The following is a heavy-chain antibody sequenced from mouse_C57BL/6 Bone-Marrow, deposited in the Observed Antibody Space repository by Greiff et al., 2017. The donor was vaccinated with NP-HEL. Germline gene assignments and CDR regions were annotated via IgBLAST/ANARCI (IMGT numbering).Heavy chain of an antibody. CDR3: ARPSTMVTTGFAY. Sequence: QVQLKQPGAELVKPGASVKLSCKASGYTFTSYWMHWVKQRPGRGLEWIGRIAPNSGGTKYNEKFKSKATLTVDKPSSTAYMQLSSLTSEDSAVYYCARPSTMVTTGFAYWGQGTLVTVSA. D-gene: IGHD2-2*01. V-gene: IGHV1-72*01. CDR2: IAPNSGGT. J-gene: IGHJ3*01. CDR1: GYTFTSYW.